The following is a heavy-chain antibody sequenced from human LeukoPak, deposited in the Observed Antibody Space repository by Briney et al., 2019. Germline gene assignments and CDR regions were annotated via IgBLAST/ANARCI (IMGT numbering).Heavy chain of an antibody. CDR1: GFTFRSYW. Sequence: GGSLRLSCAASGFTFRSYWMHWVRQAPGKGLVWVSRINSDGSSTRYADSVKGRFTISRDNAKNTLYLQMNSLTVEDTAAYYCATGDYSNSGSSYWGRGTLVTVSS. CDR2: INSDGSST. CDR3: ATGDYSNSGSSY. J-gene: IGHJ2*01. D-gene: IGHD3-10*01. V-gene: IGHV3-74*01.